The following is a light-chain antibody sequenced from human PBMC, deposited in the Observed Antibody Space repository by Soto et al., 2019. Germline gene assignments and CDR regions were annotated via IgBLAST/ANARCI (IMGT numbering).Light chain of an antibody. CDR2: DVT. Sequence: QSVLTQPRSVSGSPGQSVTISCTGTSSDVGGYDSVSWYQQHPGKAPKLLIYDVTKRPSGVPNRFSGSKSGNTAYLTLSGLQAEDEADYYCCSYLGSYSYVFGTGTKSPS. J-gene: IGLJ1*01. CDR1: SSDVGGYDS. V-gene: IGLV2-11*01. CDR3: CSYLGSYSYV.